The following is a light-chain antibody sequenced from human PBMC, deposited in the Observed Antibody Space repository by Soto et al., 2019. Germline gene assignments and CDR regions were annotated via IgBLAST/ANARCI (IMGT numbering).Light chain of an antibody. CDR1: SGHSSYI. V-gene: IGLV4-60*02. Sequence: QHVLTQSSSASASLGSSVKLTCTLSSGHSSYIIAWHQQQPGKAPRYLMKLEGSGSYNKGSGVPDRFSGSSSGADRYLTISHLQFEDEADYYCETWDSNARVFGGATKLTVL. CDR3: ETWDSNARV. J-gene: IGLJ3*02. CDR2: LEGSGSY.